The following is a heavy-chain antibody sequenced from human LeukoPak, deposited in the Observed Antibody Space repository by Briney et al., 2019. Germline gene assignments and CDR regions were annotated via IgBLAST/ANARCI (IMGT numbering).Heavy chain of an antibody. CDR1: GFTVSNNY. CDR3: ARGVQSEP. Sequence: GGSLRLSCAASGFTVSNNYMSWVRQAQGKGLEWVSVIYSDGNTYYADSVKGRFTISRHNSKNMLYLQMNSLRTEDTAVYYCARGVQSEPWGQGTLVTVSS. CDR2: IYSDGNT. J-gene: IGHJ5*02. V-gene: IGHV3-53*04.